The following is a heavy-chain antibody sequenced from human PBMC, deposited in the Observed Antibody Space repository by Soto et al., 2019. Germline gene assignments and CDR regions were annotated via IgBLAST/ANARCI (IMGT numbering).Heavy chain of an antibody. CDR1: GDSVSGNSVS. V-gene: IGHV6-1*01. J-gene: IGHJ4*02. Sequence: PSQTLSLTCAITGDSVSGNSVSWNWIRQSPSSGLEWLGRTYYRAKWNYDYAVSVKSRITVHPDTSKNQFSLQLESVTPEDTAIYYCARARGSGYGYNDYWGQGILVTVSS. D-gene: IGHD5-18*01. CDR3: ARARGSGYGYNDY. CDR2: TYYRAKWNY.